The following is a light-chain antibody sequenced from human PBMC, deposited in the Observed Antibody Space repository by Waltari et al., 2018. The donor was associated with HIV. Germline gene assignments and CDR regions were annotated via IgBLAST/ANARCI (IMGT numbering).Light chain of an antibody. J-gene: IGLJ2*01. CDR1: SSDFGFYNY. CDR3: TSYTPSDTLV. V-gene: IGLV2-14*01. CDR2: EVT. Sequence: QSALTQPASVSGSPGQSITISCSGTSSDFGFYNYVSWYQQVPGNVPKVIIYEVTSRPSGVSDRFSGSRSGNTASLTISGLQPEDEADYYCTSYTPSDTLVFGGGTKVTVL.